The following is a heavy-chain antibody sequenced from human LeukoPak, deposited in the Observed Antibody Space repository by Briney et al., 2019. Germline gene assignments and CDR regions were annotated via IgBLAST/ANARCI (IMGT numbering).Heavy chain of an antibody. V-gene: IGHV3-33*07. D-gene: IGHD6-19*01. CDR2: IWYDGSNK. Sequence: GGSLRLSCVVSGFTFNRCWMNWVRQAPGKGLEWVAVIWYDGSNKYYADSVKGRFTISRDNSKNTLYLQMNSLRAEDTAVYYCAREMVAVAGTFDYWGQGTLVTVSS. CDR1: GFTFNRCW. J-gene: IGHJ4*02. CDR3: AREMVAVAGTFDY.